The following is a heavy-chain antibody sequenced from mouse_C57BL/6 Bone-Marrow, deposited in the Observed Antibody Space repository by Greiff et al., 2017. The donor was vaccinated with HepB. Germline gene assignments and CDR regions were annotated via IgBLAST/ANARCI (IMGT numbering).Heavy chain of an antibody. V-gene: IGHV1-42*01. J-gene: IGHJ1*03. CDR1: GYSFTGYY. CDR3: ARGGYYCRRRSFDV. CDR2: INPSNGST. D-gene: IGHD1-1*01. Sequence: VQLQQSGPELVKPGASVKISCKASGYSFTGYYMNWVKQSPEKSLEWIGEINPSNGSTTYNQKFKAKATLTVDTSSSTAYLQLKSLTSEDSAVYYSARGGYYCRRRSFDVWGKGTPVTVSS.